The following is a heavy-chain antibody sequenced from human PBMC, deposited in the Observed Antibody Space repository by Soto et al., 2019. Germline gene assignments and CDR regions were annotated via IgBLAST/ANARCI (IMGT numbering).Heavy chain of an antibody. CDR2: IRTAPYGGTT. CDR3: ARAVLLSGDSFDI. V-gene: IGHV3-49*01. J-gene: IGHJ3*02. CDR1: GFTLSDYP. D-gene: IGHD1-1*01. Sequence: EVRLVESGGGLVQPGRSLRLSCTASGFTLSDYPMSWFRQAPGKGLEWVAYIRTAPYGGTTEYTASVKDIFTISRDDSQGIASLQMTSLKTEDTAMYYCARAVLLSGDSFDIWGQGTVVTVSS.